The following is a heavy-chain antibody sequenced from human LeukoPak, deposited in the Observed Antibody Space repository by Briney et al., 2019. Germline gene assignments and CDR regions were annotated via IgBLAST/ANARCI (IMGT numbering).Heavy chain of an antibody. J-gene: IGHJ3*02. CDR1: GFTFDDYG. D-gene: IGHD3-3*01. V-gene: IGHV3-20*04. Sequence: GGSLRLSCEASGFTFDDYGMNWVRQAPGKGLEWVSGINWNGDRIGYADSVKGRFTISRDNAKNSLYLQMNSLRAEDTALYYCARSRITIFGVITRGAFDIWGQGTMVTVSS. CDR3: ARSRITIFGVITRGAFDI. CDR2: INWNGDRI.